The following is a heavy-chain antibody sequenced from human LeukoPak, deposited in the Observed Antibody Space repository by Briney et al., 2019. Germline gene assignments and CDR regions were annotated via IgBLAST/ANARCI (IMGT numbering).Heavy chain of an antibody. CDR3: ARHYCSGGTCYGFDS. V-gene: IGHV4-59*08. Sequence: SETLSLTCTVSGGSISGYYWSWIRQPPGKGLEWIGYISYSGSTNYNPSLKSRVTLSVDTSKNQFSLKLSSVTAADTAVYYCARHYCSGGTCYGFDSWGQGTLVTVSS. CDR2: ISYSGST. CDR1: GGSISGYY. D-gene: IGHD2-15*01. J-gene: IGHJ4*02.